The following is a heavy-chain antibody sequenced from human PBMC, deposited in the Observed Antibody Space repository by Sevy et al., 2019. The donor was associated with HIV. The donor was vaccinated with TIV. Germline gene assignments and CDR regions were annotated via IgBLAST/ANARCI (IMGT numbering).Heavy chain of an antibody. Sequence: SETLSLTCTVSGGSISSYYWSWIRQPAGKGLEWIGRIYTSGSTNYNPSLKSRVTMSVDTSKNQFSLKLSSVTAADTAVYYCARENDFWSGYYTGMNAXDIWGQGTMVTVSS. V-gene: IGHV4-4*07. CDR2: IYTSGST. J-gene: IGHJ3*02. D-gene: IGHD3-3*01. CDR3: ARENDFWSGYYTGMNAXDI. CDR1: GGSISSYY.